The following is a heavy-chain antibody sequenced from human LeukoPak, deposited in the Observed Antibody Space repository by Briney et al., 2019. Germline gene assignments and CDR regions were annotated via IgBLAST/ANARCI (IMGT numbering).Heavy chain of an antibody. CDR3: AVGGLRWYPLDY. CDR2: IYHSGKT. CDR1: GYSISSGYY. D-gene: IGHD4-23*01. J-gene: IGHJ4*02. Sequence: SETLSLTCTVSGYSISSGYYWGWIRQPPGKGLEWIGSIYHSGKTYYNPSLKSRVTISVETSKNQFSLKLSSVTAADTAVYYCAVGGLRWYPLDYWGQGTLVTVSS. V-gene: IGHV4-38-2*02.